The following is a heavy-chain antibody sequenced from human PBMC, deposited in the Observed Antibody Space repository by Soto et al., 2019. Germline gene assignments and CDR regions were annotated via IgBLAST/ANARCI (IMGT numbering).Heavy chain of an antibody. CDR3: ARDPTNGFTQNSNYQGLYSMDV. CDR1: GYTFTSYY. J-gene: IGHJ6*02. D-gene: IGHD4-4*01. Sequence: VASVKVSCKASGYTFTSYYMHWVRQAPGQGLEWMGIINPSGGSTSYAQKFQGRVTMTRDTSTSTVYMELSSLRSEDTAVYYCARDPTNGFTQNSNYQGLYSMDVWGQGTTVTVSS. CDR2: INPSGGST. V-gene: IGHV1-46*01.